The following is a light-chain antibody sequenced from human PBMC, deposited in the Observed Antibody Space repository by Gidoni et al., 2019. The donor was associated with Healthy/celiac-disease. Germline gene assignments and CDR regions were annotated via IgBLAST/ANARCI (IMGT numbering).Light chain of an antibody. Sequence: IQLTPSPSTLSASVGDRVTITCRASQSISSWLAWYQQKPGKAPKLLIYKASSLESGVPSRFSGSGSGTEFTRTISSLQPDDFATYYCQQYNSYSRTFXXXTKVEIK. CDR3: QQYNSYSRT. CDR1: QSISSW. CDR2: KAS. V-gene: IGKV1-5*03. J-gene: IGKJ1*01.